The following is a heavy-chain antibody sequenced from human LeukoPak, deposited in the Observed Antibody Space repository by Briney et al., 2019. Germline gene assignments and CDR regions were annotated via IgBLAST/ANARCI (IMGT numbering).Heavy chain of an antibody. CDR1: GFTFSSYA. CDR2: ISGSGGST. CDR3: AKDRHYYDSSGYFY. J-gene: IGHJ4*02. V-gene: IGHV3-23*01. Sequence: GGSLRLSCAASGFTFSSYAMSWVRQAPGKGLEWVSAISGSGGSTYYADSVKGRFTISRDNSKNTLYLQMNSLRAEDTAAYYCAKDRHYYDSSGYFYWGQGTLVTVSS. D-gene: IGHD3-22*01.